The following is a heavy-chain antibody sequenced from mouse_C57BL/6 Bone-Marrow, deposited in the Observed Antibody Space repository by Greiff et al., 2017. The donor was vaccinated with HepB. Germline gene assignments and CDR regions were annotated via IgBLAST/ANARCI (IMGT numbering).Heavy chain of an antibody. CDR1: GFNIKDYY. CDR2: IDPEDGET. V-gene: IGHV14-2*01. J-gene: IGHJ2*01. Sequence: EVQLVESGAELVKPGASVKLSCTASGFNIKDYYMHWVKQRTEQGLEWIGRIDPEDGETKYAPKFQGKATITADTSSNTAYLQLSSLTSEDTAVYDCARGLSTMVTTVDYWGQGTTLTVSS. CDR3: ARGLSTMVTTVDY. D-gene: IGHD2-2*01.